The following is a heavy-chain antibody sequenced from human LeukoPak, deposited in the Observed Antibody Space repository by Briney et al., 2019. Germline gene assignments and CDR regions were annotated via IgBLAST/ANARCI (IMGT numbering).Heavy chain of an antibody. D-gene: IGHD2-15*01. CDR2: FYYSGST. CDR3: ARSSGRVAATPFDY. V-gene: IGHV4-59*02. J-gene: IGHJ4*02. Sequence: PSETLSLTCTVSGGSVSSYYWSWIRQPPGKGLEWIGYFYYSGSTNYNPSLKSRVTISVDTSKNQFSLKLSSGTAADTAVYYCARSSGRVAATPFDYWGQGTLVTVSS. CDR1: GGSVSSYY.